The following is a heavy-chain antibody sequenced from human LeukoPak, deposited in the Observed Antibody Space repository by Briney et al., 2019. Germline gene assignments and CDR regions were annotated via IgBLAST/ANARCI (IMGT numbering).Heavy chain of an antibody. Sequence: GGSLRLSCTASGFTFGDYAMSWFRQAPGKGLEWVGFIRSKAYGGTTEYAASVKGRFTISRDDSKSIAYLQMNSLKTEDTAVYYCTREEKVLRFLSSPGCIDYWGQGTLVTVSS. J-gene: IGHJ4*02. CDR3: TREEKVLRFLSSPGCIDY. V-gene: IGHV3-49*03. CDR2: IRSKAYGGTT. CDR1: GFTFGDYA. D-gene: IGHD3-3*01.